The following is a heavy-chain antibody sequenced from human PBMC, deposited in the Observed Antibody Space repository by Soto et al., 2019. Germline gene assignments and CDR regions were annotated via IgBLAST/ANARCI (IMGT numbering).Heavy chain of an antibody. Sequence: EVQLVESGGGLVQPGGSLRLSCAASGFTFSSDWMSWVRQAPGKGLEWVANIKQDGSEKYYVDSVKGRFTISRDNAKNSLYLQMNSLRAEDTAVYYCASAIYDFWSGLVDYWGQGALGTVSS. CDR1: GFTFSSDW. CDR3: ASAIYDFWSGLVDY. D-gene: IGHD3-3*01. J-gene: IGHJ4*02. CDR2: IKQDGSEK. V-gene: IGHV3-7*03.